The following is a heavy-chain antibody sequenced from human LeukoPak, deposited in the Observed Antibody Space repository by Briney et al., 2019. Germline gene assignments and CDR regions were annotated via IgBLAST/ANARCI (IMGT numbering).Heavy chain of an antibody. CDR1: GYTFTSYD. Sequence: ASVKVSCKASGYTFTSYDINWVRQAPGQGLEWMGGIIPIFGTANYAQKFQGRVTITADESTSTAYMELSSLRSEDTAVYYCARESYDSSGYYFDYWGQGTLVTVSS. CDR3: ARESYDSSGYYFDY. D-gene: IGHD3-22*01. V-gene: IGHV1-69*13. CDR2: IIPIFGTA. J-gene: IGHJ4*02.